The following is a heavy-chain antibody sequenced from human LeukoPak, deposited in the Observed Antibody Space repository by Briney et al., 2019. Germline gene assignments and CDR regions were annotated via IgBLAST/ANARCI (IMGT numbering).Heavy chain of an antibody. CDR2: IWSDGSEN. V-gene: IGHV3-30*02. J-gene: IGHJ1*01. Sequence: HPGGSLRLSCTASGFTFSSYGMHWVRQAPGKGLERVALIWSDGSENYYADSVEGRFTISRDNSKNTLFLQMNSLRAEDTAVYYCAKSPTIDYGDGYFQHWGQGTLVTVSS. CDR3: AKSPTIDYGDGYFQH. D-gene: IGHD4-17*01. CDR1: GFTFSSYG.